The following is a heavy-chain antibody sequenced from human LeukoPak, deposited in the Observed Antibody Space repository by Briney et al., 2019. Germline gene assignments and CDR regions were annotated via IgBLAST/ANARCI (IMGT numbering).Heavy chain of an antibody. V-gene: IGHV4-61*08. CDR2: IYYSGST. CDR1: GGSISSGDYY. CDR3: AASGYYDSSGYVPF. J-gene: IGHJ4*02. Sequence: SETLSLTCTVSGGSISSGDYYWSWIRQPPGKGLEWIGYIYYSGSTNYNPSLKSRVTISVDTSKNQFSLRLSSVTAADTAVYYCAASGYYDSSGYVPFWGQGTLVTVSS. D-gene: IGHD3-22*01.